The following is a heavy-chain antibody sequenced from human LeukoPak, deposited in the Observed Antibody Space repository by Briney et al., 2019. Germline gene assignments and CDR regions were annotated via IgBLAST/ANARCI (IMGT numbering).Heavy chain of an antibody. CDR2: IYPGDSDT. CDR3: ARLQVRFSSPTDY. V-gene: IGHV5-51*01. D-gene: IGHD3-3*01. J-gene: IGHJ4*02. Sequence: GESLKISCKGSGYTFTIYWIGWVRQMPGKGLEWMGIIYPGDSDTRYSPSFQGQVTISADKSISTAYLQWSSLKASDTAMYYCARLQVRFSSPTDYWGQGTLVTVSS. CDR1: GYTFTIYW.